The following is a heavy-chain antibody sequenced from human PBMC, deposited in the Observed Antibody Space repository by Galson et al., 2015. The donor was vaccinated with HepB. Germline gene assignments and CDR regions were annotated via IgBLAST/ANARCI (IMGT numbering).Heavy chain of an antibody. CDR3: ARGSEDLDY. CDR2: INAGSGNT. J-gene: IGHJ4*02. V-gene: IGHV1-3*01. CDR1: GYTFNNHV. Sequence: SVKVSCKASGYTFNNHVMHWARQAPGQRLEWMGWINAGSGNTRYSEKFQGRVTISRDTSATTAYMELGNLRSEDTAVYYCARGSEDLDYWGQGTLVTVSS. D-gene: IGHD6-19*01.